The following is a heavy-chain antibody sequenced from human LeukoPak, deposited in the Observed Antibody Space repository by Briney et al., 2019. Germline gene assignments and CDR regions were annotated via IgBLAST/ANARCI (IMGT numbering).Heavy chain of an antibody. V-gene: IGHV3-48*03. CDR2: ISYSGGTT. Sequence: GGSLRLSCTASGFTFRRAEMNWVRQAPGKGLEWISHISYSGGTTYYAEAVKGRFTISRDNAQQSVYLQMNSLRVDDTAVYYCARGYSTGWQYLGYFAYWGQGILVTVSS. CDR3: ARGYSTGWQYLGYFAY. D-gene: IGHD6-19*01. CDR1: GFTFRRAE. J-gene: IGHJ4*02.